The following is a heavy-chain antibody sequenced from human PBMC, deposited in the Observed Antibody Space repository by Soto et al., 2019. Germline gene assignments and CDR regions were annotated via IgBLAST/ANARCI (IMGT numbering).Heavy chain of an antibody. J-gene: IGHJ6*02. CDR2: TYYRSKWYN. Sequence: PSQTLSLTCAISGDSVSSNSAAWNWIRQSPSRGLEWLGRTYYRSKWYNDYAVSVKSRITINPDTSKNQFSLQPNSVTPEDTAVYYCARAFTRVPYYYYGMDVWGQGTTVTVSS. V-gene: IGHV6-1*01. CDR1: GDSVSSNSAA. CDR3: ARAFTRVPYYYYGMDV.